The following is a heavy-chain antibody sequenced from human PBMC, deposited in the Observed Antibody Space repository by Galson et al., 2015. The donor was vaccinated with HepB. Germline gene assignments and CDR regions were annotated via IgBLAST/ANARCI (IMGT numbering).Heavy chain of an antibody. V-gene: IGHV1-24*01. CDR3: ATAPMVRGVIITSWFDP. D-gene: IGHD3-10*01. CDR2: FDPEDGET. Sequence: SVKVSCKVSGYTLTELSMHWVRQARGKGLEWMGGFDPEDGETIYAQKFQGRVTMTEDTSTDTAYMELSSLRSEDTAVYYCATAPMVRGVIITSWFDPWGQGTLVTVSS. J-gene: IGHJ5*02. CDR1: GYTLTELS.